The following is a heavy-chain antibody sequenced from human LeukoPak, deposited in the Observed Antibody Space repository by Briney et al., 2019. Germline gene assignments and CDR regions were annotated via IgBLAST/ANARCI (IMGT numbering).Heavy chain of an antibody. CDR2: IYYSGST. Sequence: SSETLSLTCTVSGDSISGFYWTWLWQPPGKGLEWIGYIYYSGSTNYNPSLNSRVTISVDTSKNQFSLKLSSVTAADTAVYYCARGSYYYDSSGYYLPFDYWGQGTLVTVSS. CDR3: ARGSYYYDSSGYYLPFDY. CDR1: GDSISGFY. J-gene: IGHJ4*02. V-gene: IGHV4-59*01. D-gene: IGHD3-22*01.